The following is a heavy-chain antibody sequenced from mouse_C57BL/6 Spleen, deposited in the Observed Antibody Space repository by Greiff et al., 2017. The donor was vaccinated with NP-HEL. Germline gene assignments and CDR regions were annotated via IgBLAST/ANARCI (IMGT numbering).Heavy chain of an antibody. D-gene: IGHD2-4*01. CDR1: GFTFSSYG. CDR3: ARPYDYDGSFWFAY. V-gene: IGHV5-6*01. CDR2: ISSGGSYT. Sequence: EVQLVESGGDLVKPGGSLKLSCAASGFTFSSYGMSWVRQTPDKRLEWVATISSGGSYTYYPDSVKGRFTISRDNAKNTLYLQMSSLKSEDTAMYYCARPYDYDGSFWFAYWGQGTLVTVSA. J-gene: IGHJ3*01.